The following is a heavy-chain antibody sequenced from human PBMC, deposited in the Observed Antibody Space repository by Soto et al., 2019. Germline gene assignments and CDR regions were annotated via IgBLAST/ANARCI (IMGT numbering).Heavy chain of an antibody. CDR3: TTLRFLEWGGGYYGMDV. V-gene: IGHV3-49*03. CDR1: GFTFGDYA. J-gene: IGHJ6*02. Sequence: GGSLRLSCTASGFTFGDYAMSWFRQAPGKGLEWVGFIRSKAYGGTTEYAASVKGRFTISRDDSKSIAYLQMNSLKTEDTAVYYCTTLRFLEWGGGYYGMDVWGQGTSVTVSS. CDR2: IRSKAYGGTT. D-gene: IGHD3-3*01.